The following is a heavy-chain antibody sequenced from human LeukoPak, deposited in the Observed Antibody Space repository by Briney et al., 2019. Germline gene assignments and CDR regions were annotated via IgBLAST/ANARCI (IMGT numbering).Heavy chain of an antibody. CDR3: ARARPEYGYSDY. CDR2: IYTSGST. V-gene: IGHV4-4*07. CDR1: GGPISIYY. J-gene: IGHJ4*02. D-gene: IGHD6-6*01. Sequence: KPSETLSLTCTVSGGPISIYYWSWIRQPAGKGLEGIGRIYTSGSTNYNPSLKSRVTMSVDTSKNQFSLKLSSVTAADTAVYYCARARPEYGYSDYWGQGTLVTVSS.